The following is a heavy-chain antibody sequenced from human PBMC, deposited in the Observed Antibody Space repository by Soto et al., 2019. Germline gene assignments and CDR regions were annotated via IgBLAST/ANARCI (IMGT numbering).Heavy chain of an antibody. CDR2: ISAYNGNT. Sequence: QVQLVQSGAEVKKPGASVKVSCKASGYTFTSYGIRWVRQAPGQGLQWMGWISAYNGNTNYAQKLQGRVTMTTDTATSTAYMELRSLRSDDTAVYYCARFTPPGYSSSWYFDYWGQGTLVTVSS. CDR3: ARFTPPGYSSSWYFDY. D-gene: IGHD6-13*01. CDR1: GYTFTSYG. V-gene: IGHV1-18*04. J-gene: IGHJ4*02.